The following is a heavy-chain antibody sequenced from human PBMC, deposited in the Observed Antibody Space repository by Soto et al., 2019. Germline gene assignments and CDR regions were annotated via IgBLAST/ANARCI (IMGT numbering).Heavy chain of an antibody. V-gene: IGHV1-69*13. CDR1: GGTFSRHS. J-gene: IGHJ6*02. D-gene: IGHD1-1*01. CDR2: IIPIFGPA. Sequence: SVKVSFKSSGGTFSRHSINWLRQAPGQGLEWMGGIIPIFGPANFAKKFQGRVTITADESTTTAYMELSSLTSEDTAVYYCATGSFTSTGGRIGYHYNAMDVWGQGTTVTV. CDR3: ATGSFTSTGGRIGYHYNAMDV.